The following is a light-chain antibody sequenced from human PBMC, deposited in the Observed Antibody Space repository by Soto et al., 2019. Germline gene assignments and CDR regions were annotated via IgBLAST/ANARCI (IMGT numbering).Light chain of an antibody. V-gene: IGKV1-6*01. CDR1: RDVGSD. Sequence: QMTQSPSSLSASVGEKIIITCRASRDVGSDVSCYQQKPGQAPKLLIYAASNLYTGVPSRFSGSRSGTEFTLTISSLQPGDFASYYRLQDYGDSWTFGQGTKVDIK. J-gene: IGKJ1*01. CDR3: LQDYGDSWT. CDR2: AAS.